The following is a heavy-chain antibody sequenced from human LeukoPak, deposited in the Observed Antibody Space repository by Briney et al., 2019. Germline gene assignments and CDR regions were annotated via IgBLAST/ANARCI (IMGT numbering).Heavy chain of an antibody. CDR2: IYYSGST. D-gene: IGHD3-10*01. CDR3: ARGRTYYYGSGSNDY. Sequence: SETLSLTCTVSGGSISSYYWSWIRQPPGKGLEWIGYIYYSGSTNYNPSLKSRVTISVDTSKNQFSLKLSSVTAADTAVYYCARGRTYYYGSGSNDYWGQGTLVTVSS. J-gene: IGHJ4*02. V-gene: IGHV4-59*12. CDR1: GGSISSYY.